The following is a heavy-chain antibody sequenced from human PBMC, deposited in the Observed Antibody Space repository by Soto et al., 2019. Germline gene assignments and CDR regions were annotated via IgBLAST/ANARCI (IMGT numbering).Heavy chain of an antibody. V-gene: IGHV4-4*02. CDR1: GGSISSNYF. Sequence: QVLLQESGPGLVQPSGTLSLSCAVSGGSISSNYFWGWVRQPPGKGLEWVGDISHSGSVNYNPSLKSRVHISIDKSKNQFSLKLNSVTAAVTAVYYCARSFGWYAIDYWGQGTLVIVSS. J-gene: IGHJ4*02. CDR3: ARSFGWYAIDY. D-gene: IGHD6-19*01. CDR2: ISHSGSV.